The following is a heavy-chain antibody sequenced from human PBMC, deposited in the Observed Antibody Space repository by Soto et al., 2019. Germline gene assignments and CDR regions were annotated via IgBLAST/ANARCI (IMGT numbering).Heavy chain of an antibody. J-gene: IGHJ4*02. CDR3: ARPLIGTHTLAFDY. V-gene: IGHV1-46*01. Sequence: ASVKVSCKASGYTLTTYHMHWVRQAPGKGLEWIGIINPSGDTTTYAQKYQGRVTITRDTSTNTLFMELSSLRYEDTALYYCARPLIGTHTLAFDYWGQGTLVTVSS. CDR1: GYTLTTYH. CDR2: INPSGDTT. D-gene: IGHD2-15*01.